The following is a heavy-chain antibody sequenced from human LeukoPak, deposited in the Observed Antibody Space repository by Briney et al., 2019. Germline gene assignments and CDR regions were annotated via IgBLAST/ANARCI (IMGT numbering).Heavy chain of an antibody. Sequence: GASVKVSCKASGYTFTGYYMHWVRQAPGQGLEWMGWINPNSGDTNYAQKFQGRVTMTRDTSISTAYMELSRLRSDDTAVYYCARDFTVGGELPSDYWGQGSLVTVSS. CDR3: ARDFTVGGELPSDY. D-gene: IGHD3-16*01. V-gene: IGHV1-2*02. CDR2: INPNSGDT. CDR1: GYTFTGYY. J-gene: IGHJ4*02.